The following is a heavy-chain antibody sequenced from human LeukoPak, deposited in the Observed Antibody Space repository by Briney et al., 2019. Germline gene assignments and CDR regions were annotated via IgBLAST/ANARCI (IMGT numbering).Heavy chain of an antibody. V-gene: IGHV3-74*01. D-gene: IGHD3-16*01. Sequence: GGSLRLSCAASGXTFSTYWMHWVRQAPGKGLVWVSRIDTDGTYTGYADSVKGRFTISRDNAKNTLYLQMNSLRAEDTAVYYCARVRFGGAGAFDIWGQGTMVAVSS. CDR1: GXTFSTYW. J-gene: IGHJ3*02. CDR2: IDTDGTYT. CDR3: ARVRFGGAGAFDI.